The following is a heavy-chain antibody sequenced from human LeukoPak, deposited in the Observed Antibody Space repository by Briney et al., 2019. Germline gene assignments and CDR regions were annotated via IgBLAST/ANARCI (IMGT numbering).Heavy chain of an antibody. D-gene: IGHD1-7*01. V-gene: IGHV1-18*01. J-gene: IGHJ5*02. CDR3: ASGTMTFDP. Sequence: ASVKVSCKASGYTFTSYGISWVRQAPGQGLEWMGCLSAYNGNTNYAQKLQGRVTMTTDTSTRTAYMELRSLRSDDKAVYYCASGTMTFDPWGQGTLVTVSS. CDR2: LSAYNGNT. CDR1: GYTFTSYG.